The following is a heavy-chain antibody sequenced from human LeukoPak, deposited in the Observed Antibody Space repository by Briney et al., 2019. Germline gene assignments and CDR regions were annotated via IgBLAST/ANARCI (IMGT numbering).Heavy chain of an antibody. CDR3: ARRLQEYYYGMDV. D-gene: IGHD4-11*01. V-gene: IGHV1-2*02. CDR2: INPNSGGT. J-gene: IGHJ6*02. Sequence: ASVKVSCKASGYTFTGYYMHWVRQAPGQGLEWMGWINPNSGGTNYAQKFQGRVTMTRDTSISTAYMELSSLRSEDTAVYYCARRLQEYYYGMDVWGQGTTVTVSS. CDR1: GYTFTGYY.